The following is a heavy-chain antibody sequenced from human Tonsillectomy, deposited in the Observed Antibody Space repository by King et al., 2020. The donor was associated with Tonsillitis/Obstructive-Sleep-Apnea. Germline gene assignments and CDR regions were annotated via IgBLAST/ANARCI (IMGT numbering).Heavy chain of an antibody. D-gene: IGHD3-10*01. CDR2: ISGSVDST. CDR3: AKQLPYYYGSGSYSNGSFDV. Sequence: VQLVESGGGLVQPGGSLRLSCEASGLTFSTYAINWFRQAPGKGLEWVSSISGSVDSTCYPDSVKGRFTISRDISKTTLYLQMNSLGAEDTAVYHCAKQLPYYYGSGSYSNGSFDVWGQGTVVTVSS. CDR1: GLTFSTYA. V-gene: IGHV3-23*04. J-gene: IGHJ3*01.